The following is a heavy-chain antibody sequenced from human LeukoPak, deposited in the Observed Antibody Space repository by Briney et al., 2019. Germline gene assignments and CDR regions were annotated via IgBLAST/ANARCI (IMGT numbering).Heavy chain of an antibody. CDR1: GFTFSSYG. CDR3: AYGSGSYSLFDS. Sequence: GRSLRLSCAASGFTFSSYGMHWVRQAPGKGLEWVSYISSSGNTRYYADSVKGRFTISRDNAKNSLYLQMNSLRAEDTAVYYCAYGSGSYSLFDSWGQGTLVTVSS. CDR2: ISSSGNTR. J-gene: IGHJ4*02. V-gene: IGHV3-48*04. D-gene: IGHD3-10*01.